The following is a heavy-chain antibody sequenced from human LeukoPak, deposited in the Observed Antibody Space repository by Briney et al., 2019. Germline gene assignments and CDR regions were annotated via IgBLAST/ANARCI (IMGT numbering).Heavy chain of an antibody. V-gene: IGHV4-59*07. D-gene: IGHD3-22*01. CDR3: ATFYHDSSGYRD. Sequence: SDTLSLTCTVSGGSISSHSWSWIRQPPWYGLESIGYINYSGSTNYNPSLKSRVTISIDMAKNQVSLQLSSVTAADTAVYYCATFYHDSSGYRDWGQGTLVTVSS. J-gene: IGHJ4*02. CDR2: INYSGST. CDR1: GGSISSHS.